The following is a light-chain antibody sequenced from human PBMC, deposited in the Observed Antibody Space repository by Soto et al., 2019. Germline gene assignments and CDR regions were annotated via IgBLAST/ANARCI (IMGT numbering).Light chain of an antibody. Sequence: QSVLTQSPSASASLGASVKLTCTLSSGHSNYAIAWHQQQPEKGPRYLMKVNSDGSHSKGDGIPDRFSGSRSGAERYLTIPRPQSDDEADYYCQTWGTGIQVFGTGTKLTVL. V-gene: IGLV4-69*01. CDR1: SGHSNYA. J-gene: IGLJ1*01. CDR2: VNSDGSH. CDR3: QTWGTGIQV.